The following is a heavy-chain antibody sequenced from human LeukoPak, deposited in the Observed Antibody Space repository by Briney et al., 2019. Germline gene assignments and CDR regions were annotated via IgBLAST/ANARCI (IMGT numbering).Heavy chain of an antibody. Sequence: GGSLRLSCAASEFTFSNYAMSWVRQAPGKGLEWVSVISGSGGTTYSADSVKGRFTISRDNSKNTLYLQMNSLRAEDTAAYYCPRERGSSGGNTNGYFDYWGQGALVTVSS. V-gene: IGHV3-23*01. CDR3: PRERGSSGGNTNGYFDY. CDR2: ISGSGGTT. J-gene: IGHJ4*02. CDR1: EFTFSNYA. D-gene: IGHD4-23*01.